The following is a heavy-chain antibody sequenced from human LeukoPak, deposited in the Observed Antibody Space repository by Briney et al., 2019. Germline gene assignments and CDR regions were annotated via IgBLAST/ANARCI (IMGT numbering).Heavy chain of an antibody. J-gene: IGHJ4*02. D-gene: IGHD6-19*01. CDR3: ARDQPYSSGWYGDY. V-gene: IGHV1-69*05. CDR2: IIPIFGTA. CDR1: GGTFSSYA. Sequence: SVKVSCKASGGTFSSYAISWVRQAPGQGLEWMGGIIPIFGTANYAQKLQGRVTMTTDTSTSTAYMELRSLRSDDTAVYYCARDQPYSSGWYGDYWGQGTLVTVSS.